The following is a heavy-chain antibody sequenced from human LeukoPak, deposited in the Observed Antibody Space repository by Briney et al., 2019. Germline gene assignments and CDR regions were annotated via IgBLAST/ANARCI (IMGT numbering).Heavy chain of an antibody. CDR2: IGTAGDT. Sequence: GGSLRLSCAASGFTFSSYDMHWVRQATGKGLEWVSAIGTAGDTYYPGSVKGRFTISRENAKNSLYLQMNSPRAGDTAVYYCAGDRSGYGWFDPWGQGTLVTVSS. CDR1: GFTFSSYD. D-gene: IGHD5-12*01. V-gene: IGHV3-13*01. J-gene: IGHJ5*02. CDR3: AGDRSGYGWFDP.